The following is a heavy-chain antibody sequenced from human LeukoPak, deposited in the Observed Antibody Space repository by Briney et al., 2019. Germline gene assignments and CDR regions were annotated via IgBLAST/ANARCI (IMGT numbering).Heavy chain of an antibody. Sequence: PGGSLRLSCAASGFTFNNYAMSWVRQAPGKGLEWVSAVSGSGGSAYYTDSVKGRFTISRDNSKNTLYLQMNSLRVEDTAVYYCAKDGGGWYTSGWYYFDYWGQGTLVTVSS. CDR2: VSGSGGSA. CDR3: AKDGGGWYTSGWYYFDY. CDR1: GFTFNNYA. J-gene: IGHJ4*02. V-gene: IGHV3-23*01. D-gene: IGHD6-19*01.